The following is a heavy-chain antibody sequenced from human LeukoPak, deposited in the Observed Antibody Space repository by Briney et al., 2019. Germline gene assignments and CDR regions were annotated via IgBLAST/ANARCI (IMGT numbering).Heavy chain of an antibody. CDR1: GFTFSDYY. CDR2: IKQDGSEK. J-gene: IGHJ4*02. D-gene: IGHD2/OR15-2a*01. CDR3: ARAYLIDF. Sequence: GGSLRLSCAASGFTFSDYYMSWVRQAPGKGPEWVANIKQDGSEKYYLDSVKGRFTISRDNAKNSLYLQMNSLRPEDTAVYYCARAYLIDFWGQGTLVTVSS. V-gene: IGHV3-7*01.